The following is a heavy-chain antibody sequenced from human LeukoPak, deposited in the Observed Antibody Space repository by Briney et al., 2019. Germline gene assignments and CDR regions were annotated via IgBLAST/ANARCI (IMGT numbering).Heavy chain of an antibody. Sequence: VASVKVSCKASGYTFTSYDINWVRQATGQGLEWMGWMNPNSGNTGYAQKFQGRVTMTRNTSISTAYMELSSLRSEDAAVYYCARCAGAYDFWSGYSTDYYMDVWGKGTTVTVSS. V-gene: IGHV1-8*01. J-gene: IGHJ6*03. CDR3: ARCAGAYDFWSGYSTDYYMDV. CDR1: GYTFTSYD. CDR2: MNPNSGNT. D-gene: IGHD3-3*01.